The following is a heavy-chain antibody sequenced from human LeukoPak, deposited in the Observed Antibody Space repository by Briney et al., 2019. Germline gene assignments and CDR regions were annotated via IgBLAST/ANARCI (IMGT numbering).Heavy chain of an antibody. Sequence: GGSLRLSCAASGFXVTTNYITWVRQAPGKGLEWVSITYSGGYTDYADSVKGRFTISRDNSKNTLDLQMNSLRAEDTAVYYCARRLEYSGSKGVFDYWGQGTLVTVSS. J-gene: IGHJ4*02. CDR2: TYSGGYT. V-gene: IGHV3-66*01. CDR1: GFXVTTNY. CDR3: ARRLEYSGSKGVFDY. D-gene: IGHD1-26*01.